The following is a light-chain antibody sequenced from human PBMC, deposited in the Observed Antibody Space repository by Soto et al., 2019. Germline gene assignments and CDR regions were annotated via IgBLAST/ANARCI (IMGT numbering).Light chain of an antibody. CDR3: QQRNSWPRT. CDR2: DAS. Sequence: EIVLTQSPANLSLSPGERATVSCRASQSISSDLAWYQQKPGQAPRLLIYDASNSATGIPARFSGSGSGTDFTLTISSLEPEDFAVYYCQQRNSWPRTFGQGTKVEVK. V-gene: IGKV3-11*01. CDR1: QSISSD. J-gene: IGKJ1*01.